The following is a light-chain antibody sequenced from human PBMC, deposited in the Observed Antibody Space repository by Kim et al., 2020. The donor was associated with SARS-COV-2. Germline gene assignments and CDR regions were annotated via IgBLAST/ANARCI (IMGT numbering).Light chain of an antibody. Sequence: GQRVTISCTGSRSNIGAGYDVHWYQQPPGTAPKLLIYGNNNRPSGVPDRFSGFKSGTSASLAITGLQAEDEADYYCQSYDSSLSVIFGGGTQLTVL. J-gene: IGLJ2*01. CDR1: RSNIGAGYD. V-gene: IGLV1-40*01. CDR2: GNN. CDR3: QSYDSSLSVI.